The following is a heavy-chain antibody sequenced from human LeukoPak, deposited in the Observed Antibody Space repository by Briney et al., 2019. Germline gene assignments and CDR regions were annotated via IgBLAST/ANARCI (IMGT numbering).Heavy chain of an antibody. CDR2: INPNSGGT. CDR1: GYTFTGYY. D-gene: IGHD1-1*01. Sequence: ASVKVSCKASGYTFTGYYMHWVRQAPGQGLEWMGRINPNSGGTNNAQKIPGRVSMIRDTTISTAYMELSGLGADDAAEYYCARARYNWNDVGYFDYWGQGTLVTVSS. CDR3: ARARYNWNDVGYFDY. V-gene: IGHV1-2*06. J-gene: IGHJ4*02.